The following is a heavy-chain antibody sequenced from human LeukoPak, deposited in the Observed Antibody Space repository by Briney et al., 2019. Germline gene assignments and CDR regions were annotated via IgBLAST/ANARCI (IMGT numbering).Heavy chain of an antibody. CDR1: GGSINSYY. CDR2: IYYSGST. Sequence: KPSETLSLTCTVSGGSINSYYWSWIRQPPGKGLEWIGYIYYSGSTNYNPSLKSRVTISVDTSKNQFSLKLSSVTAADTAVYYCAGTTGTTGVDYWGQGTLVTVSS. V-gene: IGHV4-59*01. CDR3: AGTTGTTGVDY. D-gene: IGHD4-17*01. J-gene: IGHJ4*02.